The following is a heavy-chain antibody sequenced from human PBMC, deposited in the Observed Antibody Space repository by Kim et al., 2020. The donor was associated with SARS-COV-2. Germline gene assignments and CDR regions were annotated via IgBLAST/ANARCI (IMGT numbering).Heavy chain of an antibody. CDR1: GFTFGDYA. CDR3: TRGDYVWGSYRSSDAFDI. D-gene: IGHD3-16*02. V-gene: IGHV3-49*03. Sequence: GGSLRLSCTASGFTFGDYAMSWFRQAPGKGLEWVGFIRSKAYGGTTEYAASVKGRFTISRDDSKSIAYLQMNSLKTEDTAVYYCTRGDYVWGSYRSSDAFDIWGQGTMVTVSS. CDR2: IRSKAYGGTT. J-gene: IGHJ3*02.